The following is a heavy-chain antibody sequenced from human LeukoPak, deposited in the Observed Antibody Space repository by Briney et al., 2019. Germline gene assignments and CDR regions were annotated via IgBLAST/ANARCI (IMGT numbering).Heavy chain of an antibody. D-gene: IGHD4-17*01. J-gene: IGHJ5*02. CDR1: GGSISGHY. CDR2: IYYTGST. CDR3: ARGFTYGTNWFDP. Sequence: SETLSLTCTVSGGSISGHYWSWLRQPPGKGLEWIGYIYYTGSTNYNPSLKSRVTISVDTSESQFPLKLRSVTAADTAVYFCARGFTYGTNWFDPWGQGTLVTVSS. V-gene: IGHV4-59*11.